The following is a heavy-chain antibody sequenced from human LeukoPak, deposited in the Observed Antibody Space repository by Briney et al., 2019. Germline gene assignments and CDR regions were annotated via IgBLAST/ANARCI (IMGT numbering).Heavy chain of an antibody. CDR3: ARGNSGYDYPLDY. CDR2: IYSGGST. V-gene: IGHV3-53*01. J-gene: IGHJ4*02. Sequence: GGSLRLSCAASGFTFSSYGMHWVRQAPGKGLEWVSVIYSGGSTYYADSVKGRFTISRDNSKNTLYLQMDSLRAEDTAVYYCARGNSGYDYPLDYWGQGTLVTVSS. CDR1: GFTFSSYG. D-gene: IGHD5-12*01.